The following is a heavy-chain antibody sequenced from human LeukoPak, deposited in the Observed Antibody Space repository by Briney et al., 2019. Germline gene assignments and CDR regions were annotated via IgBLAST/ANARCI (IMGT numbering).Heavy chain of an antibody. V-gene: IGHV1-8*01. J-gene: IGHJ6*03. CDR1: GYTFTSYD. Sequence: ASVKVSCKASGYTFTSYDINWVRQATGQGLEWMGWMNPNSGNTGYAQKFQGRVTMTRNTSISTAYMELSSLRSEDTAVYYCARSLSYGDYDYYYYYMDVWGKGTTVTISS. D-gene: IGHD4-17*01. CDR2: MNPNSGNT. CDR3: ARSLSYGDYDYYYYYMDV.